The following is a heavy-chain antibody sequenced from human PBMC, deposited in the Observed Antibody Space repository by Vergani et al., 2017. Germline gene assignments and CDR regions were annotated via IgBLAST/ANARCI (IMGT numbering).Heavy chain of an antibody. CDR1: GFTFNHYA. V-gene: IGHV3-23*01. D-gene: IGHD5-12*01. Sequence: EVQLLESGGDLVQPGGSLRLSCAASGFTFNHYAMNWVRQAPGKGLEWVSGISGSGGGTYYAGSVKGRFTISRDSSKNTLYLQMNSLSAGDTAVYYCAKANPRNSGYDYLYYYNAMDVWGQGTTVTVSS. CDR3: AKANPRNSGYDYLYYYNAMDV. CDR2: ISGSGGGT. J-gene: IGHJ6*02.